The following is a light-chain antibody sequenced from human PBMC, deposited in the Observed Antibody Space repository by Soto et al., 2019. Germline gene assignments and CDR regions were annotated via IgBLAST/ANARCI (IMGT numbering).Light chain of an antibody. CDR1: STDVSYYNY. CDR2: EVS. J-gene: IGLJ3*02. V-gene: IGLV2-14*01. CDR3: SSYTTSSTQV. Sequence: QSALTQPASVSGSPGQSITISCTGSSTDVSYYNYVAWYQHHPGKAPKLMIYEVSNRPSGVSNRFSGSKSGNTASLAISGLQAEDEADYYCSSYTTSSTQVFGGGTKLTVL.